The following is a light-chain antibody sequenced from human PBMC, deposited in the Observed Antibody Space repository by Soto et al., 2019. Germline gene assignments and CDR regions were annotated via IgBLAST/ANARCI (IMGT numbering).Light chain of an antibody. Sequence: SYELTQPPSVSVSPGQTASITCSGDKLGSKYACWYQQKPGQSPVLVMYQDTKRPAGIPERFSGSNSGNTATLTISGTQAMDEADSYCQAWDSSPHVVFGGGTTLTVL. CDR3: QAWDSSPHVV. CDR2: QDT. J-gene: IGLJ2*01. V-gene: IGLV3-1*01. CDR1: KLGSKY.